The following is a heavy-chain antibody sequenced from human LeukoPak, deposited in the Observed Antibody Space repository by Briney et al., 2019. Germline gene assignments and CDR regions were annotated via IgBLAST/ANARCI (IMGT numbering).Heavy chain of an antibody. CDR2: INYSGST. V-gene: IGHV4-59*01. D-gene: IGHD6-13*01. CDR1: GGSISTYY. Sequence: SETLSLTCTVSGGSISTYYWSWIRQAPGKGLEWIGYINYSGSTDYNPSLKSRVTISVDTSKNQLSLKMRSVAAADTAVYYCAREYSSFEYWGQGTLVTVSS. J-gene: IGHJ4*02. CDR3: AREYSSFEY.